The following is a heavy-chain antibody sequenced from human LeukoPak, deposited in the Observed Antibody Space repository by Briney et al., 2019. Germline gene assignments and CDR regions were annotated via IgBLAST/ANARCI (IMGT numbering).Heavy chain of an antibody. J-gene: IGHJ4*02. CDR1: GDSVSTNSVG. V-gene: IGHV6-1*01. Sequence: SQTLSLTCAISGDSVSTNSVGRNWIRQSPSRGLEWLGRTYYNSGWYTDYAASVKSRITINPDTSKNQFSLQLNSLTPEDTAVYFCARGWLQSGFDYWGQGTLVTVSS. CDR3: ARGWLQSGFDY. CDR2: TYYNSGWYT. D-gene: IGHD5-24*01.